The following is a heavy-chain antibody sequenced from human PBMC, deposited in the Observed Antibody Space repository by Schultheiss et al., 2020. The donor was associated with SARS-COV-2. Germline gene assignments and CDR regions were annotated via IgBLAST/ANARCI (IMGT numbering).Heavy chain of an antibody. Sequence: SETLSLTCTVSGYSISSGYYWSWIRQPPGKGLEWIGEINHSGSTNYNPSLKSRVTISVDTSKNQFSLKLSSVTAADTAVYYCAIILRFLEWSGAFDIWGQGTMVTVSS. CDR2: INHSGST. CDR1: GYSISSGYY. J-gene: IGHJ3*02. CDR3: AIILRFLEWSGAFDI. V-gene: IGHV4-38-2*02. D-gene: IGHD3-3*01.